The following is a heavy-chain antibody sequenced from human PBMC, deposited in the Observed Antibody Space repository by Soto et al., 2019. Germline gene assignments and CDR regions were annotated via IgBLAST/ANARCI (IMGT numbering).Heavy chain of an antibody. J-gene: IGHJ6*02. CDR3: ARDPYYYDSSGYPRPLDYYGMDV. V-gene: IGHV3-30-3*01. Sequence: GGSLRLSCAASGFTFSSYAMHWVSQAPGKGLEWVAVISYDGSNKYYADSVKGRFTISRDNSKNTLYLQMNSLRAEDTAVYYCARDPYYYDSSGYPRPLDYYGMDVWGQGTTVTVSS. D-gene: IGHD3-22*01. CDR1: GFTFSSYA. CDR2: ISYDGSNK.